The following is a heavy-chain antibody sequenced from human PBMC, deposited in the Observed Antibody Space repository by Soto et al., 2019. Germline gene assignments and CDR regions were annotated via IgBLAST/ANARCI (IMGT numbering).Heavy chain of an antibody. CDR2: INPSGDTI. V-gene: IGHV1-46*03. J-gene: IGHJ4*02. D-gene: IGHD3-16*01. CDR3: ASDGTATYTGFDY. CDR1: GYTSINYC. Sequence: GASVKVSCKASGYTSINYCMYWVRQAPGQGLEWMGRINPSGDTITYAQKFQGRVTMTRDTSTSTVYMELSSLKSEDTAVYFCASDGTATYTGFDYWGQGTLVTVSS.